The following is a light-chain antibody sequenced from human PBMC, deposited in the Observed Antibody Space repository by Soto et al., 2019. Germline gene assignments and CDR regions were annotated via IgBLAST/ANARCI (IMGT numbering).Light chain of an antibody. J-gene: IGKJ1*01. V-gene: IGKV3-15*01. Sequence: EIVMTQSPATLSVSPGERATLSCRASQSVSSNLAWYQQKPGQAPRLVIHGSSTRSTGIPARFSGSGSGTEFTITISSLQSEDFAVYYCQQYNVWLTFGQGTKVEIK. CDR1: QSVSSN. CDR3: QQYNVWLT. CDR2: GSS.